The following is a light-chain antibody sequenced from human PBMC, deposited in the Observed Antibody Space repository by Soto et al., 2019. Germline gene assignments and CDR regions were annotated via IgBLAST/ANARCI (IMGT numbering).Light chain of an antibody. CDR3: CSFTSANTYV. CDR1: SSDVGSNNR. Sequence: QSVLTQPPSVSRSPGQSVTISCTGTSSDVGSNNRVSWYQQPPGTVPKVMIYEVSNRPSGVPDRFSGSKSGNTASLTISGLQAEDEADYYCCSFTSANTYVFGTGTKVTVL. CDR2: EVS. V-gene: IGLV2-18*02. J-gene: IGLJ1*01.